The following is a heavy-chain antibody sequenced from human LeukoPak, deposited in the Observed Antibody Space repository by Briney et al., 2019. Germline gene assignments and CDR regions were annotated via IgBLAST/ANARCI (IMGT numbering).Heavy chain of an antibody. Sequence: GGSLRLSCAASGFTFSSYAMNWVRQAPGKGLEWVSSISSSSYIYYADSVKGRFTISRDNAKNSLYLQMNSLRAEDTAVYYCAGEYSSGFDYWGQGTLVTVSS. CDR3: AGEYSSGFDY. CDR1: GFTFSSYA. V-gene: IGHV3-21*01. CDR2: ISSSSYI. J-gene: IGHJ4*02. D-gene: IGHD6-19*01.